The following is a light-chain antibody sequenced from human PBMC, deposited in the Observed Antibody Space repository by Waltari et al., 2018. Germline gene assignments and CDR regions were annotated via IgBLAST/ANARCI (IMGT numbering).Light chain of an antibody. J-gene: IGKJ4*01. CDR2: GAS. CDR3: QQYGSSPPLT. CDR1: QSVSSSY. V-gene: IGKV3-20*01. Sequence: EIVLTQSPGTLSLSPGESATLSCRASQSVSSSYLAWYQQKPGQAPRLLIYGASSRATGSADRFSGSGSGTDFTLTISRLEPEDFAVYYCQQYGSSPPLTFGGGTKVEIK.